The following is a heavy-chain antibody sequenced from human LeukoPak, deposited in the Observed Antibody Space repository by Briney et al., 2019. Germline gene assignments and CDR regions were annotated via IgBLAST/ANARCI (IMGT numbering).Heavy chain of an antibody. CDR3: ARDAYPYASDS. CDR1: GFTFSDYW. CDR2: MKQDGSLI. Sequence: GGSLRLSCAASGFTFSDYWVTWLRQAPGRGLEWVANMKQDGSLIDYVDSVKGRFTISRDNAKNLLYLQMDSLRADDTAVYYCARDAYPYASDSWGQGTLVTISS. V-gene: IGHV3-7*01. D-gene: IGHD2-2*01. J-gene: IGHJ1*01.